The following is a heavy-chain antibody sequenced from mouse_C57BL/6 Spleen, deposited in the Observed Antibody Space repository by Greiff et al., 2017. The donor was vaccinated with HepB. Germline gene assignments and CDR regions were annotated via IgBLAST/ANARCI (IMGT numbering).Heavy chain of an antibody. CDR3: ARETTMINYAMDY. CDR1: GYTFTSYW. Sequence: QVQLQQPGAELVRPGTSVKLSCKASGYTFTSYWMHWVKQRPGQGLEWIGVIDPSDSYTNYNQKFKGKATLTLDTSSSTAYMQLSSLTSEDSAVYYCARETTMINYAMDYWGQGTSVTVSS. D-gene: IGHD2-4*01. J-gene: IGHJ4*01. CDR2: IDPSDSYT. V-gene: IGHV1-59*01.